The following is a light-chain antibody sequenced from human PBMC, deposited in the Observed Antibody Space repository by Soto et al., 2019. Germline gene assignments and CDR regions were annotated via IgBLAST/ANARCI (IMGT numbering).Light chain of an antibody. J-gene: IGKJ3*01. V-gene: IGKV3-20*01. Sequence: EIVLTQSPGTLSLSPGERATLSCRASQSVSSSYLAWYQQKPGQAPRLLIYGASSRATGIPDRFSGSGSGTDLTLTISGLEPEDFAVYYCQQYGTSPPFTFGPGTNVDV. CDR1: QSVSSSY. CDR2: GAS. CDR3: QQYGTSPPFT.